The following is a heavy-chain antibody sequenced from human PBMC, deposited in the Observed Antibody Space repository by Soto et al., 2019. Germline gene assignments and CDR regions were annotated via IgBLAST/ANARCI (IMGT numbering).Heavy chain of an antibody. CDR1: GYRFTSYW. J-gene: IGHJ4*02. CDR2: IYPGDSNT. D-gene: IGHD3-22*01. CDR3: ARQREYSHDNSGYFYSDY. Sequence: PGESLKISCEGSGYRFTSYWIGWVRQMPGKGLEWMGIIYPGDSNTRYSTSFQGQVTISVDKSISTAFLQWSSLKASDTAMYYCARQREYSHDNSGYFYSDYWGQGTLVTVSS. V-gene: IGHV5-51*01.